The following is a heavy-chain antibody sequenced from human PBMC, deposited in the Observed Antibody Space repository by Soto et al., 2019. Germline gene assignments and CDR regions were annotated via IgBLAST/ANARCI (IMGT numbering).Heavy chain of an antibody. CDR2: IWYDGSNK. J-gene: IGHJ4*02. D-gene: IGHD4-17*01. V-gene: IGHV3-33*01. CDR1: GFTFSSYG. Sequence: GGSLRLSCAASGFTFSSYGMHWVRQAPGKGLEWVAVIWYDGSNKYYADSVKGRFTISRDNSKNTLYLQMNSLRAEDTAVYYCARAPALTIWSLDYWGQGTLVTVSS. CDR3: ARAPALTIWSLDY.